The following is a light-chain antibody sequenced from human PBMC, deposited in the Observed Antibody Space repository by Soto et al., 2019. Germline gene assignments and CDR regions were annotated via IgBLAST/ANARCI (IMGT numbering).Light chain of an antibody. CDR3: QHLRT. J-gene: IGKJ1*01. CDR2: DAS. Sequence: DIRMTQSPSTLSACVGDRGTITCRASQNINNWVAWYQQKPGKAPKFLIYDASTLESGVPSRFSGSGFGTEFSLTISSLQPDDSGSYYCQHLRTFGQGTKVDIK. V-gene: IGKV1-5*01. CDR1: QNINNW.